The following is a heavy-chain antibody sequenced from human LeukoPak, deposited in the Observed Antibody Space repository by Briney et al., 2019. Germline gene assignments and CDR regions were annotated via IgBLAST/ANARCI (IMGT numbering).Heavy chain of an antibody. CDR3: ARAPIVVVPTRRSTYFDF. V-gene: IGHV3-7*01. CDR1: GFTFSSYW. D-gene: IGHD2-2*01. Sequence: GGSLRLSCAASGFTFSSYWMSRVRQAPGKGLEWVANIKQDESEKYYVDSVKGRFTISRDNAKNSLYLQMNSLRAEDTAMYYCARAPIVVVPTRRSTYFDFWGQGALVTVSS. J-gene: IGHJ4*02. CDR2: IKQDESEK.